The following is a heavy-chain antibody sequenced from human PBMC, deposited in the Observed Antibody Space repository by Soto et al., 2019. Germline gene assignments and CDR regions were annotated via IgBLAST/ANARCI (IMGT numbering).Heavy chain of an antibody. CDR3: TRGSDGYGDYGRNWFDP. J-gene: IGHJ5*02. Sequence: PGGSLRLSCTASGFTFGDYAMSWVRQAPGKGLEWVGFIRSKAYGGTTEYAASVKGRFTISRDDSKSIAYLQMNSLKTEDTAVYYCTRGSDGYGDYGRNWFDPWGQGTLVAVSS. V-gene: IGHV3-49*04. D-gene: IGHD4-17*01. CDR1: GFTFGDYA. CDR2: IRSKAYGGTT.